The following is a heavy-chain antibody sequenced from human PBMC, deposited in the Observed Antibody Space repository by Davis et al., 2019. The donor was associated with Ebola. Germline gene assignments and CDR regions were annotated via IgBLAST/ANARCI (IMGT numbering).Heavy chain of an antibody. CDR1: GFTFSSHA. Sequence: GESLKISCAASGFTFSSHAMSWVRQAPGKGLEWVSGIGGSGFNTDYADSVKGRFTISRDNSKNTLYLQMNSLRGEDTAVYYCAKDSLWDMKAVVIVSGRFDLWGRGTLVTVSS. CDR2: IGGSGFNT. J-gene: IGHJ2*01. V-gene: IGHV3-23*01. D-gene: IGHD3-22*01. CDR3: AKDSLWDMKAVVIVSGRFDL.